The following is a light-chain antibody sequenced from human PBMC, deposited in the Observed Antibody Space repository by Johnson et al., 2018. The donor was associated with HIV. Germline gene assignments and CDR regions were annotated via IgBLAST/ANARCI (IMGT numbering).Light chain of an antibody. CDR3: GTWDSSLSVYV. V-gene: IGLV1-51*02. Sequence: HSVLTQPPSVSAATGQKVTISCSGSSSNIGNNYVSWYQQVPGTAPKLLIYEKNKRPSGIPDRFSASMSGTSATLDITGLQTGDEGDYYCGTWDSSLSVYVFGTGTKVTVL. CDR1: SSNIGNNY. J-gene: IGLJ1*01. CDR2: EKN.